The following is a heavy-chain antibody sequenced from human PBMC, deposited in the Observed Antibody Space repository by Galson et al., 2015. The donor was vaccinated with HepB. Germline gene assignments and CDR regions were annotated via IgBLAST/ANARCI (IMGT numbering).Heavy chain of an antibody. Sequence: SETQSLTCAVYGGSFSGSYWSWISQPPGKGLEWIGEINHSGTTKYNPSRKSRVSISVDTSKNQFSLKLSSVTAADTAVYYCARGGRYQPQGYAFDIWGQGTMVTVSS. V-gene: IGHV4-34*01. D-gene: IGHD3-9*01. CDR2: INHSGTT. CDR1: GGSFSGSY. CDR3: ARGGRYQPQGYAFDI. J-gene: IGHJ3*02.